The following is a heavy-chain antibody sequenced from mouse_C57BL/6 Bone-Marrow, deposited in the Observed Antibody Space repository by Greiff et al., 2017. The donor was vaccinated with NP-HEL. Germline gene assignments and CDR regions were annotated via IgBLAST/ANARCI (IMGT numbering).Heavy chain of an antibody. D-gene: IGHD2-5*01. J-gene: IGHJ2*01. V-gene: IGHV1-50*01. CDR3: ARESNPFDY. Sequence: QVQLQQPGAELVKPGASVKLSCKASGYTFTSYWMQWVKQRPGQGLEWIGEIDPSDSYTNYNQKFKGKATLTVDTSSSTAYMQLSSLTSEYSAVYYCARESNPFDYWGQGTTLTVSS. CDR2: IDPSDSYT. CDR1: GYTFTSYW.